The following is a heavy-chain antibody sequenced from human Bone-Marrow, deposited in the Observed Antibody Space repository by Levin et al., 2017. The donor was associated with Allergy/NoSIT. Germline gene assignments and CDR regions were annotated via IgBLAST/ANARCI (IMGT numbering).Heavy chain of an antibody. Sequence: KISCKASGGIFSTYVISWVRQAPGQRLEWVGGIVPIFGTTHNAQKLQGRITITADKSTSTAYMELRGLGSEDTAVYYCAGSSSGTGHFDSWGQGTLVTVSS. J-gene: IGHJ4*02. CDR1: GGIFSTYV. V-gene: IGHV1-69*06. D-gene: IGHD3/OR15-3a*01. CDR3: AGSSSGTGHFDS. CDR2: IVPIFGTT.